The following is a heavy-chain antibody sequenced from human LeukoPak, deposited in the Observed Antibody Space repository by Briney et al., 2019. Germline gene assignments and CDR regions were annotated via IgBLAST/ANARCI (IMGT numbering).Heavy chain of an antibody. CDR3: TTDLWFGELKDY. J-gene: IGHJ4*02. CDR1: GFTFSSYW. Sequence: GSLRLSSAASGFTFSSYWMSWVRQAPGKGLEWVGRIKSKTDGGTTDYAAPVKGRFTISRDDSKNTLYLQMNSLKTEDTAVYYCTTDLWFGELKDYWGQGTLVTVSS. D-gene: IGHD3-10*01. CDR2: IKSKTDGGTT. V-gene: IGHV3-15*01.